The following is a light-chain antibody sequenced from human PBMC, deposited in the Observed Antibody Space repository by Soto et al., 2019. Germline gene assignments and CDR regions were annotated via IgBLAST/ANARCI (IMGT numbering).Light chain of an antibody. CDR2: EVI. V-gene: IGLV2-14*01. CDR3: CSYTTSTAVYV. CDR1: SSDVGGYNY. J-gene: IGLJ1*01. Sequence: QSALTQPASVSGSPGQSITISCTGTSSDVGGYNYVSWYQQHPGKAPKLMIYEVINRPSGVSPRFSGSKSANTASLTISGLQAEDEGDYYCCSYTTSTAVYVFGTGTKVTVL.